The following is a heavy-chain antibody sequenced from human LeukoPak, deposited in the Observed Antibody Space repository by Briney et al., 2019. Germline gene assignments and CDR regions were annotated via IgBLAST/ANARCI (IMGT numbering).Heavy chain of an antibody. V-gene: IGHV4-59*08. J-gene: IGHJ4*02. Sequence: SETLSLTCTVSGGSISSYYWSWIRQPPGKGLEWIGYIYYSGSTNYNPSLKSRVTISVDTSKNQFSLKLSSVTAADTAVHYCARQYSSSWIDYWGQGTLVTVSS. D-gene: IGHD6-13*01. CDR2: IYYSGST. CDR3: ARQYSSSWIDY. CDR1: GGSISSYY.